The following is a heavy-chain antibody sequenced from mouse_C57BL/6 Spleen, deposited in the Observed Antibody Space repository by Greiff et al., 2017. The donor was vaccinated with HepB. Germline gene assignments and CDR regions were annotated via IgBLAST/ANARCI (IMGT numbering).Heavy chain of an antibody. V-gene: IGHV1-59*01. CDR2: IDPSDSYT. D-gene: IGHD2-1*01. CDR1: GYTFTSYW. CDR3: ARGVYYGNLYAMDY. J-gene: IGHJ4*01. Sequence: VQLQQPGAELVRPGTSVKLSCKASGYTFTSYWMHWVKQRPGQGLEWMGVIDPSDSYTNYNQKFKGKATLTVDTSSSTAYMQLSSLTSEDSAVYYCARGVYYGNLYAMDYWGQGTSVTVSS.